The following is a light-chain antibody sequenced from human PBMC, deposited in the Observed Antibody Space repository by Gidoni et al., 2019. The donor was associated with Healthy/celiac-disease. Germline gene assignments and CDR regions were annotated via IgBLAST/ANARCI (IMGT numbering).Light chain of an antibody. CDR3: QAWDSSTVV. V-gene: IGLV3-1*01. CDR1: KLGDKY. CDR2: QDS. Sequence: SYELTQPPSVSGSPGQTASLTCSGDKLGDKYACWYQQKPGQSPVLVIYQDSKRPSGIPERFSGSNSGNTATLTISGTQAMDEADYYCQAWDSSTVVFGGGTKLTVL. J-gene: IGLJ2*01.